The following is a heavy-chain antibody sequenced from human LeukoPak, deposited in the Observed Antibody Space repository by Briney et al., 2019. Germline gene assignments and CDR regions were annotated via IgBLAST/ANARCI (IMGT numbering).Heavy chain of an antibody. CDR2: IYHTGNT. J-gene: IGHJ4*02. D-gene: IGHD6-25*01. CDR1: GGSISSSSYH. V-gene: IGHV4-39*07. Sequence: SETLSLTCIVSGGSISSSSYHWAWIRQPPGKGLEWIASIYHTGNTYYKPSLKSRVTISVDTSKNQFSLKVNSVTAADTAVYFCARETESSAEYWGQGTLVTVTS. CDR3: ARETESSAEY.